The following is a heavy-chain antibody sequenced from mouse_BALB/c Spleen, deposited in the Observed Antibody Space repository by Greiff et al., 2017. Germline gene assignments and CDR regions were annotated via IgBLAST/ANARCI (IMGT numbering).Heavy chain of an antibody. D-gene: IGHD2-12*01. CDR3: ASLRHGDYYAMDY. V-gene: IGHV1-4*01. J-gene: IGHJ4*01. CDR2: INPSSGYT. CDR1: GYTFTSYT. Sequence: QVQLKQSGAELARPGASVKMSCKASGYTFTSYTMHWVKQRPGQGLEWIGYINPSSGYTKYNQKFKDKATLTADKSSSTAYMQLSSLTSEDSAVYYCASLRHGDYYAMDYWGQGTSVTVSS.